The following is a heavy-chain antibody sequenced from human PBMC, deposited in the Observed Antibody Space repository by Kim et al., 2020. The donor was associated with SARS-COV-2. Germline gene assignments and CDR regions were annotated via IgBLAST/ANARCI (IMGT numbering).Heavy chain of an antibody. CDR1: GGSVSSGSYY. CDR2: IYYSGST. J-gene: IGHJ6*02. Sequence: SETLSLTCTVSGGSVSSGSYYWSWIRQPPGKGLEWIGYIYYSGSTNYNLSLKSRVTISVDTSKNQFSLKLSSVTAADTAVYYCARENLWFGDPGYYGMDVWGQGTTVTVSS. CDR3: ARENLWFGDPGYYGMDV. D-gene: IGHD3-10*01. V-gene: IGHV4-61*01.